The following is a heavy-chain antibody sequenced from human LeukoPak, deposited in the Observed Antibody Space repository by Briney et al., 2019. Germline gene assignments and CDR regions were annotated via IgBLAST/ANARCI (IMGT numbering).Heavy chain of an antibody. CDR3: ARDRGTVAGIDY. CDR2: IYYSGST. Sequence: SETLSLTCTVSGGSISSYYWSWIRQPPGKGLEWIGYIYYSGSTNYNPSLKSRVTISVDTSKNQFSLKLSSVTAADTAVYYCARDRGTVAGIDYWGQGTLVTVSS. D-gene: IGHD6-19*01. V-gene: IGHV4-59*01. CDR1: GGSISSYY. J-gene: IGHJ4*02.